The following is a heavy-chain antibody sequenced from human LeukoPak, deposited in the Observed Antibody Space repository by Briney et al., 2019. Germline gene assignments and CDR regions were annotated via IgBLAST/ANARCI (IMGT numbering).Heavy chain of an antibody. CDR2: INHSGST. V-gene: IGHV4-34*01. CDR3: ARDDYYYDSSGGVYFDY. CDR1: GGSFSGYY. J-gene: IGHJ4*02. D-gene: IGHD3-22*01. Sequence: PSETLSLTCAVYGGSFSGYYWSWIRQPPGKGLEWIGEINHSGSTNYNPSLKSRATISVDTSKNQFSLKLSSVTAADTAVYYCARDDYYYDSSGGVYFDYWGQGTLVTVSS.